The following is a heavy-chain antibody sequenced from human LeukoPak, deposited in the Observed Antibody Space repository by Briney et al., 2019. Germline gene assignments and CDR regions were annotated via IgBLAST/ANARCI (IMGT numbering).Heavy chain of an antibody. Sequence: SETLSLTCTVSGGSISSTSYYWRWIRQPPGKGLEWIGSIFYSGSTYYNPSLKSRVTISVDTFKSQFSLKLSSVTAADTAVYYCARLSYDFWSGPKPANYYFDFWSQGTLVTVSS. J-gene: IGHJ4*02. D-gene: IGHD3-3*01. CDR2: IFYSGST. CDR1: GGSISSTSYY. CDR3: ARLSYDFWSGPKPANYYFDF. V-gene: IGHV4-39*01.